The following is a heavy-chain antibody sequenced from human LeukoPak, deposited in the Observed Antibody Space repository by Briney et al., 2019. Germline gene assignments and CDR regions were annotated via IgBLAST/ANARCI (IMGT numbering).Heavy chain of an antibody. CDR2: IYPGDSDT. D-gene: IGHD1/OR15-1a*01. J-gene: IGHJ4*02. CDR3: ARHEEHHLSAPCGY. V-gene: IGHV5-51*01. Sequence: GESLKISCKTSGYTFTNYWIGWVRQMPGKGLEWMGIIYPGDSDTRYSPSFQGQVTISADKSISTAYLQWSSLKASDTAIYYCARHEEHHLSAPCGYWGQGTLVTVSS. CDR1: GYTFTNYW.